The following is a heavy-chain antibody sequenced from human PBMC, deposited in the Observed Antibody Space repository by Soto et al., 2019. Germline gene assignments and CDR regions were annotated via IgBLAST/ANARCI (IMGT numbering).Heavy chain of an antibody. CDR3: ASNPGPGAPRYYFDY. Sequence: PGGSLRLSCAASGFTFSSYSMNWVRQAPGKGLEWVSSISSSSSYIYYADSVKGRFTISRDNAKNSLYLQMNSLRAEDTAVYYCASNPGPGAPRYYFDYWGQGTLVTVSS. CDR2: ISSSSSYI. D-gene: IGHD3-10*01. V-gene: IGHV3-21*01. CDR1: GFTFSSYS. J-gene: IGHJ4*02.